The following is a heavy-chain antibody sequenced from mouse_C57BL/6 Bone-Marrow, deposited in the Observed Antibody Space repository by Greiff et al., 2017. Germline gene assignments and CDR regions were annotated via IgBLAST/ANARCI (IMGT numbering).Heavy chain of an antibody. J-gene: IGHJ3*01. Sequence: EVKLMESGGGLVKPGGSLKLSCAASGFTFSSYAMSWVRQTPEKRLEWVATISDGGSYTYYTDNVKGRFTISRDNAKNNLYLQMSHLKSEDTAMYYCARALFAYWGQGTLVTVSA. V-gene: IGHV5-4*03. CDR2: ISDGGSYT. CDR3: ARALFAY. CDR1: GFTFSSYA.